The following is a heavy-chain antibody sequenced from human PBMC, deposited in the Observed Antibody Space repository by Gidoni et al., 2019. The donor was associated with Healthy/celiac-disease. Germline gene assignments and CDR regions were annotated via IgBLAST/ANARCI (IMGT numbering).Heavy chain of an antibody. CDR1: TFTSYG. Sequence: TFTSYGISWVRQAPGQGLEWMGWISAYNGNTNYAQKLQDRVTMTTDTSTSTAYMELRSLRSDDTAVYYCARVPFSWDYFDYWGQGTLVTVSS. J-gene: IGHJ4*02. CDR3: ARVPFSWDYFDY. V-gene: IGHV1-18*01. D-gene: IGHD3-3*01. CDR2: ISAYNGNT.